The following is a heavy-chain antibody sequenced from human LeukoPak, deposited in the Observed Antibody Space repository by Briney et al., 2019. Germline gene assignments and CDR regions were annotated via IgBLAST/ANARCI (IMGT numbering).Heavy chain of an antibody. V-gene: IGHV4-59*01. CDR3: ARERRGSAIDY. J-gene: IGHJ4*02. CDR1: GGSISSYY. CDR2: IYYSGST. D-gene: IGHD2-2*02. Sequence: ASETLSLTCTLSGGSISSYYWSWIRQPPGKGLEWIGYIYYSGSTNYNPSLKSRVTISVDTSKNQFSLKLSSVTAADTAVYYCARERRGSAIDYWGQGTLVTVSS.